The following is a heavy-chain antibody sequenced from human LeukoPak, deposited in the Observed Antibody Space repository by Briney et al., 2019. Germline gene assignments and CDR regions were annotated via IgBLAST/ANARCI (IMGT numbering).Heavy chain of an antibody. V-gene: IGHV3-23*01. CDR1: GFTFSSYA. CDR3: VKLRGIYLDFDY. J-gene: IGHJ4*02. Sequence: GGSLRLSCAASGFTFSSYAMSWVRQAPGKGLEWVSAIIGSGGYTYYADSVKGRFTISRDNSKNTLSLQMDSLRAGDTAVYYCVKLRGIYLDFDYWGQGTLVTVSS. CDR2: IIGSGGYT. D-gene: IGHD1-26*01.